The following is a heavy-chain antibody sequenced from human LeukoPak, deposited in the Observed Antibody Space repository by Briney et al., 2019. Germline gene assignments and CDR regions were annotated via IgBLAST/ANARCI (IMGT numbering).Heavy chain of an antibody. J-gene: IGHJ5*02. CDR3: AKVAYGDFDFHVWRP. V-gene: IGHV3-7*05. D-gene: IGHD4-17*01. CDR2: TKPDGSAE. CDR1: GGTARSKG. Sequence: CLRLSCAPSGGTARSKGMGWVCEAAGKGLEWVANTKPDGSAEYYADSVRGRFTTSRDNANNFLYLQMNRLRAEDTAVYYCAKVAYGDFDFHVWRPWGQGTLVTVSS.